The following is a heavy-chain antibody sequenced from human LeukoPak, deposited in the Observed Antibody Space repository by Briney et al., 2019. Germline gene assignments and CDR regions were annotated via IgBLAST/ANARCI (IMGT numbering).Heavy chain of an antibody. CDR2: IYSGGNT. CDR1: GITVGRNY. V-gene: IGHV3-66*01. D-gene: IGHD6-13*01. Sequence: GGSLRLSCAASGITVGRNYMSWVRQAPGKGLEWVSIIYSGGNTYYADSVKGRFTISRDNSKNTLYLQMNSLRAEDTAVYYCAREDSSSSYFDYWGQGTLATVSS. J-gene: IGHJ4*02. CDR3: AREDSSSSYFDY.